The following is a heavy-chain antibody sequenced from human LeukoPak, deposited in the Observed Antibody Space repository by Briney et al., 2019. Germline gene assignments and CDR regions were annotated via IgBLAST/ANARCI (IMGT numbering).Heavy chain of an antibody. CDR3: ARKYYDFWSGYYSRAPQIPDGMDV. Sequence: SGGSLRLSCAASGFTVSSNYMSWVRQAPGKGLEWVSVIYSGGSTYYADSVKGRFTISRDNSKNTLYLQMNSLRAEDTAVYYCARKYYDFWSGYYSRAPQIPDGMDVWGQGTTVTVSS. D-gene: IGHD3-3*01. CDR1: GFTVSSNY. V-gene: IGHV3-66*01. CDR2: IYSGGST. J-gene: IGHJ6*02.